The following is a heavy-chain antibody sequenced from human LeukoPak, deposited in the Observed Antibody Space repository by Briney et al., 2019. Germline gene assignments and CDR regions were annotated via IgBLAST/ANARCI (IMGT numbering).Heavy chain of an antibody. V-gene: IGHV3-23*01. CDR1: GFTFSNYA. CDR3: AKRGTTNCNWSWFDY. CDR2: ISASASIT. D-gene: IGHD7-27*01. J-gene: IGHJ4*02. Sequence: GGSLRLSCAASGFTFSNYAMTWVRQAPGKGLEWVSVISASASITYYADSVKGRFTISRDNSKNTLYLQINSLRTEDTAVYYCAKRGTTNCNWSWFDYWGQGTLVTVSS.